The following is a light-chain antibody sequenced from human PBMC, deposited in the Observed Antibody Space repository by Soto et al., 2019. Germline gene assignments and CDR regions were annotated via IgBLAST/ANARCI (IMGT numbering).Light chain of an antibody. J-gene: IGLJ2*01. CDR3: AAWDDSLL. V-gene: IGLV1-47*01. Sequence: QSVLTQPPSASGTPGQGVTISCSGSSSNIGSNYVYWYQQLPGTAPKLLIYRNNQRPSGVPDRFSGSKSGTSASLAISGLRSEDEADYYCAAWDDSLLFGGGTKLTVL. CDR1: SSNIGSNY. CDR2: RNN.